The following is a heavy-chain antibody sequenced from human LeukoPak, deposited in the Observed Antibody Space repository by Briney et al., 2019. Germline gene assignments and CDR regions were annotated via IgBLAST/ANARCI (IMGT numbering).Heavy chain of an antibody. Sequence: GGSLRLSCAASGFTFSTFAMIWVRQPPGKGLEWVSSIFPSGGEIHYADSVRGRFTISRDNAKNSLYLQMNSLRAEDTAVYYCARDFPTMIVVAGFDYWGQGTLVTVSS. J-gene: IGHJ4*02. CDR2: IFPSGGEI. D-gene: IGHD3-22*01. V-gene: IGHV3-21*01. CDR1: GFTFSTFA. CDR3: ARDFPTMIVVAGFDY.